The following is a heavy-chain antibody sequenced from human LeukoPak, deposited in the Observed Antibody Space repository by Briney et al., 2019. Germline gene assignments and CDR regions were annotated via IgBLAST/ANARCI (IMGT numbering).Heavy chain of an antibody. CDR3: ASQRRQWLVAGEDY. Sequence: GGSLRLSCAASGFTFSSYSMNWVRQAPGKGLEWVSSISSSSSYIYYADSVKGRFTISRDNAKNSLYLQMNSLRAEDTAVYYCASQRRQWLVAGEDYWGQGTLVTVSS. V-gene: IGHV3-21*01. CDR1: GFTFSSYS. J-gene: IGHJ4*02. CDR2: ISSSSSYI. D-gene: IGHD6-19*01.